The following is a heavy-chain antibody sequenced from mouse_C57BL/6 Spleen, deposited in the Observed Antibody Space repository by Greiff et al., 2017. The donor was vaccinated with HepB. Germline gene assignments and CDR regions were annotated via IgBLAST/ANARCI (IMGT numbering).Heavy chain of an antibody. V-gene: IGHV1-64*01. J-gene: IGHJ2*01. Sequence: QVQLQQPGAELVKPGASVKLSCKASGYTFTSYWMHWVKQRPGQGLEWIGMIHPNSGSTNYNQKFKGKSTLTVDKSSSTAYMQLSSLTSEDAAVYYCARSPSPRGYYFDYWGQGTTLTVSS. CDR2: IHPNSGST. CDR1: GYTFTSYW. CDR3: ARSPSPRGYYFDY.